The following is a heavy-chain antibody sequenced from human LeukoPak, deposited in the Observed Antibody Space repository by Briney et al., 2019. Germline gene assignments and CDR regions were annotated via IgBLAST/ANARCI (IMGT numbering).Heavy chain of an antibody. CDR3: ARASSGYFDY. CDR2: INPDGSST. V-gene: IGHV3-74*01. CDR1: GFTFSSYW. J-gene: IGHJ4*02. Sequence: GGSLRLSCAASGFTFSSYWMNWVRQTPGNGLVWVSRINPDGSSTNYADSVRGRFTISRDNAKNSLYLQMNSLRAEDTAVYYCARASSGYFDYWGQGTLVTVSS. D-gene: IGHD6-19*01.